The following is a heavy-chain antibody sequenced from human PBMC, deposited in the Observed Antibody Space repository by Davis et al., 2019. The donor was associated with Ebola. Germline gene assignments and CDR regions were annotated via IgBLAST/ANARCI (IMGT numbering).Heavy chain of an antibody. CDR2: ISPSGGST. J-gene: IGHJ4*02. Sequence: PGGSLRLSCAASGFTFSSFAMNWVRQAPGKGLEWVSGISPSGGSTYYADSVKGRFTISRDNSKNTLYLQMNSLRAEDTALYYCAKTYYDIFDPNDSWGQGTLVTVSS. CDR3: AKTYYDIFDPNDS. D-gene: IGHD3-9*01. V-gene: IGHV3-23*01. CDR1: GFTFSSFA.